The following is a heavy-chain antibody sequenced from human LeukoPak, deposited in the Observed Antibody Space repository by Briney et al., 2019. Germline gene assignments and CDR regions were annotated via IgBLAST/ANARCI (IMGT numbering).Heavy chain of an antibody. CDR3: VRDGEGVAISVNYWFDP. J-gene: IGHJ5*02. Sequence: ASVEVSCKASGFTFTSYDINWVRQASGQGLEWMGWMNPNNGNTGYAQKFQGRVTMTRDTSISTAYMELRGLRSEDTAVYYCVRDGEGVAISVNYWFDPWGQGTLVTASS. CDR1: GFTFTSYD. D-gene: IGHD3-10*01. CDR2: MNPNNGNT. V-gene: IGHV1-8*01.